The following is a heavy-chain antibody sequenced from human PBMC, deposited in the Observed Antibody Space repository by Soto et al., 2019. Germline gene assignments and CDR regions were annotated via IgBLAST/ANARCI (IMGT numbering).Heavy chain of an antibody. J-gene: IGHJ6*02. CDR1: GYTFTSYY. CDR3: AREGRWNIVVVPAALYGMDV. Sequence: GAEGKFSGKASGYTFTSYYMHWVRQAPGQGLEWMGIINPSGGSTSYAQKFQGIVTMTRDTSTSTVYMALSSLRSEDTAVYYCAREGRWNIVVVPAALYGMDVWGQGITVTVS. V-gene: IGHV1-46*01. D-gene: IGHD2-2*01. CDR2: INPSGGST.